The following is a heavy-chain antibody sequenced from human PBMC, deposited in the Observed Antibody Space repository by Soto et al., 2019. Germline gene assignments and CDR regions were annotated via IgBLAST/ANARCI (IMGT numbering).Heavy chain of an antibody. D-gene: IGHD2-15*01. V-gene: IGHV4-30-4*01. CDR2: IYYSGST. J-gene: IGHJ4*02. CDR3: ARARGARYFDY. Sequence: SETLSLTCTVSGGSISSGDYYWSWIRQPPGKGLEWIGYIYYSGSTYYNPSLKSRVTISVGTSKNQFSLKLSSVTAADTAVYYCARARGARYFDYWGQGTLVTVSS. CDR1: GGSISSGDYY.